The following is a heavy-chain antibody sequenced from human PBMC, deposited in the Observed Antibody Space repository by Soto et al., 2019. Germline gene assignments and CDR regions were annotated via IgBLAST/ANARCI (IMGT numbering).Heavy chain of an antibody. V-gene: IGHV3-30-3*01. CDR1: GFTFSSYA. CDR2: ISYDGSNK. CDR3: ARARGGGYGMDV. J-gene: IGHJ6*02. D-gene: IGHD3-10*01. Sequence: GSLRLSCAASGFTFSSYAMHWVRQAPGKGLEWVAVISYDGSNKYYADSVKGRFTISRDNSKNTLYLQMNSLRAEDTAVYYCARARGGGYGMDVWGQGTTVTVSS.